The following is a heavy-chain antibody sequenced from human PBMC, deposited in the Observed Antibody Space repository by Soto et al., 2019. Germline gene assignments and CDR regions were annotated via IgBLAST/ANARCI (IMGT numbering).Heavy chain of an antibody. V-gene: IGHV3-53*01. CDR2: IYSGGST. CDR3: AKDILITFGGVIGHFDY. CDR1: GFTVSSNY. D-gene: IGHD3-16*02. Sequence: PGGSLRLSCAASGFTVSSNYMSWVRQAPGKGLEWVSVIYSGGSTYYADSVKGRFTISRHNSKNTLYLQMNSLRAEDTAVYYCAKDILITFGGVIGHFDYWGQGTLVTVSS. J-gene: IGHJ4*02.